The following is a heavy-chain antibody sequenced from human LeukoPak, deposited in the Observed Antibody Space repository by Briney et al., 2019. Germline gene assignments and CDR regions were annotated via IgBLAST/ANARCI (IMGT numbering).Heavy chain of an antibody. J-gene: IGHJ4*02. CDR3: ARRPYYDILTGRFGELFPFDY. CDR2: IYYSGST. Sequence: SETLSLTCTVSGGSISSSSYYWGWIRQPPGKGLEWIGSIYYSGSTYYNPSLKSRVTTSVDTSKNQFSLKLSSVTAADTAVYYCARRPYYDILTGRFGELFPFDYWGQGTLVTVSS. D-gene: IGHD3-9*01. CDR1: GGSISSSSYY. V-gene: IGHV4-39*01.